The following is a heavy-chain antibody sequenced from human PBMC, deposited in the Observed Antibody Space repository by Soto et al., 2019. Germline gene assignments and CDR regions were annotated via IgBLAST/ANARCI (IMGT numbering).Heavy chain of an antibody. CDR2: ISYDGGHT. V-gene: IGHV3-30*18. J-gene: IGHJ4*02. CDR1: GITFSDYG. Sequence: QVQLVESGGGVVQPGRSLRLSCAASGITFSDYGMHWVRQAPGKGLEWVAVISYDGGHTYYTDSVKGRFSISRDNSKHTLYLQMSSLRADDTAIYYCAKELGFSSGPWPYPFDSWGQGALVTVSS. CDR3: AKELGFSSGPWPYPFDS. D-gene: IGHD5-18*01.